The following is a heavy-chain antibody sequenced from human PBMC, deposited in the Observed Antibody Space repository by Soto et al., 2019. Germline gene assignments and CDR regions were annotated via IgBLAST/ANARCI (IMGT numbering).Heavy chain of an antibody. CDR3: ARGIYYYMDV. J-gene: IGHJ6*03. V-gene: IGHV4-34*01. Sequence: SETLSLTCAVYGGSFSGYYWSWIRQPPGKGLEWIGEINHSGSTNYNPSLKSRVTISVDTSKNQFSLKLSSVTAADTAVYYCARGIYYYMDVWGKGTTVT. CDR1: GGSFSGYY. CDR2: INHSGST.